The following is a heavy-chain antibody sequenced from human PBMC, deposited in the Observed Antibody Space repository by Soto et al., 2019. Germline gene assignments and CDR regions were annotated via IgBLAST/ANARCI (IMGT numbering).Heavy chain of an antibody. CDR2: ILPVFDEL. CDR3: ASIVVVVAGG. D-gene: IGHD2-15*01. V-gene: IGHV1-69*13. Sequence: SVKVSCKVSGGTFKNYAISWVRQAPGQGLEWVGGILPVFDELHYAPKLQGRVTITADEVTSTAHLELGSLRAEDTAVYYCASIVVVVAGGWGQGTLVTVSS. J-gene: IGHJ4*02. CDR1: GGTFKNYA.